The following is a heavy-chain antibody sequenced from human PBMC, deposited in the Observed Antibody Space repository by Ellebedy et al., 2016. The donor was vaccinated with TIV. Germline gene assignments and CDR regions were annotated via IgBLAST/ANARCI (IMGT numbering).Heavy chain of an antibody. CDR1: GYTFTKYY. CDR2: ISPSGGST. D-gene: IGHD6-13*01. Sequence: ASVKVSCKASGYTFTKYYMHWVRQAPGPGLEWMGMISPSGGSTSYAQKFQGRVTMTRDTSTSTVYMELSSLRSEDTAVYYCTCLQLGIADYFDYWGQGALVTVSS. V-gene: IGHV1-46*01. J-gene: IGHJ4*02. CDR3: TCLQLGIADYFDY.